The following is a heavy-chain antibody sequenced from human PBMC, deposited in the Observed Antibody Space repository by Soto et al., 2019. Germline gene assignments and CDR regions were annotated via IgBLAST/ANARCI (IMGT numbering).Heavy chain of an antibody. CDR1: GFTFSSYS. D-gene: IGHD2-2*01. CDR2: ISSSSSTI. V-gene: IGHV3-48*01. CDR3: ARDAPPYCSSTSCYFEENYYYGMDV. Sequence: GGSLRLSCAASGFTFSSYSMNWVRQAPGKGLEWVSYISSSSSTIYYEDSVKGRFTISRDNSKNTLYLQMNSLRAEDTAVYYCARDAPPYCSSTSCYFEENYYYGMDVWGQGTTVTVSS. J-gene: IGHJ6*02.